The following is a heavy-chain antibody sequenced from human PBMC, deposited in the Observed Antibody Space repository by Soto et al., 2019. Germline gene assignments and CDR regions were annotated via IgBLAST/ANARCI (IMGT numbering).Heavy chain of an antibody. D-gene: IGHD6-13*01. CDR1: GGSISSTSYY. CDR3: ARLEGIAAAAYP. CDR2: IYYSGST. J-gene: IGHJ5*02. V-gene: IGHV4-39*01. Sequence: SETLSLTCTVSGGSISSTSYYWGWIRQPPGKGLEWIGTIYYSGSTYYNPSLKSRVTISVDTSKNQFSLKLSSVTAADTAVYYCARLEGIAAAAYPWGQGTLVTVSS.